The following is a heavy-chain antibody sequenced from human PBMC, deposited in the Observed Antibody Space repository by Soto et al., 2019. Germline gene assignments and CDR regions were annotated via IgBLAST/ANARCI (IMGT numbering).Heavy chain of an antibody. V-gene: IGHV4-61*08. CDR2: INYSGYT. CDR1: GGSVSSGDFY. D-gene: IGHD3-16*01. CDR3: AIRDARKDLGNFDD. J-gene: IGHJ4*02. Sequence: SETLSLTCTVSGGSVSSGDFYWSWMRQPPGKGLEWIGYINYSGYTNYNPSLKSRVTISVDTSKNQFSLRLSSVTAADTAVYYCAIRDARKDLGNFDDWGQGTPVTVSS.